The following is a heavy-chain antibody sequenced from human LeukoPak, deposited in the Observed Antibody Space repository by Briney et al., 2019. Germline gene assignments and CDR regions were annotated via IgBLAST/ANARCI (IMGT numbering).Heavy chain of an antibody. V-gene: IGHV4-34*01. CDR2: INHSGST. CDR3: ARRSGRGYERIDY. Sequence: PSETLSLTCAVYGGSFSGYYWSWIRQPPGKGLEWIGEINHSGSTKYNTSLKSRVAISVDTSKNQFSLKLSSVTAADTAVYYCARRSGRGYERIDYWGQGTLVTVSS. CDR1: GGSFSGYY. D-gene: IGHD5-12*01. J-gene: IGHJ4*02.